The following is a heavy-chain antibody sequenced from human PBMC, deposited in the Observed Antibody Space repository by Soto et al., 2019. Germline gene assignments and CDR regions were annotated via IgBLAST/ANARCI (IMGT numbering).Heavy chain of an antibody. CDR1: GYTFTSSG. V-gene: IGHV1-18*01. J-gene: IGHJ6*02. Sequence: GASVKVSCKASGYTFTSSGISWVRQAPGQGLEWMGWISTDNGNTKYAQHLQGRVSMTTDTSTSTAYMDLRSLRSDDTAVYYCARDQGISIFGLYSVYHYGIDVWAQG. D-gene: IGHD3-3*01. CDR2: ISTDNGNT. CDR3: ARDQGISIFGLYSVYHYGIDV.